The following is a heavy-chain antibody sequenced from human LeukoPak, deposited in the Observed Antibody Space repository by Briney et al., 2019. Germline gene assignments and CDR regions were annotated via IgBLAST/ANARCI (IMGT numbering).Heavy chain of an antibody. CDR3: ARSLPYGTTWYGRSDF. V-gene: IGHV3-7*03. Sequence: GGSLRLSCAASEFTLSSYWMAWVRQAPGKGLEWVANIRQDGDTKYYVDSVKGRFTISRDNAMNSLYLQMNSLRAEDTAIYYCARSLPYGTTWYGRSDFWGQGTLVTVSS. CDR2: IRQDGDTK. D-gene: IGHD6-13*01. J-gene: IGHJ4*02. CDR1: EFTLSSYW.